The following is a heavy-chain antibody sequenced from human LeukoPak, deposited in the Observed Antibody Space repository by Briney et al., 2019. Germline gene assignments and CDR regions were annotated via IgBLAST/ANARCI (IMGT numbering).Heavy chain of an antibody. CDR1: GFILSSFD. CDR3: AKDRGDYFDTSSHSFDS. CDR2: IRYDGSAK. D-gene: IGHD3-22*01. Sequence: GGSLRLSCAPSGFILSSFDMHWVRQAPGKGLEWVASIRYDGSAKYYADSVKGRFTVSRDNSQNTLYLQMSSLGTEDTAVYFCAKDRGDYFDTSSHSFDSWGQGTLVTVSS. V-gene: IGHV3-30*02. J-gene: IGHJ4*02.